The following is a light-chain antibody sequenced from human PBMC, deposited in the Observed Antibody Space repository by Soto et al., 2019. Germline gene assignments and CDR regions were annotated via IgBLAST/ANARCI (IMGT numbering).Light chain of an antibody. V-gene: IGKV1-33*01. J-gene: IGKJ4*01. Sequence: DIPMTQSPSSLSASVGDRVTITCQASQDISNYLHWYQQKPGKAPKLLIYDASNLETGVPSRFSGSGSGTEFTFTISSLQPEDIATYYCQQYDNLPLSFGGGTKVEIK. CDR3: QQYDNLPLS. CDR2: DAS. CDR1: QDISNY.